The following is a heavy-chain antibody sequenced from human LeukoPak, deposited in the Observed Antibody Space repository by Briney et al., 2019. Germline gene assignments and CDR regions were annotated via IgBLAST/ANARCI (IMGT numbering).Heavy chain of an antibody. J-gene: IGHJ4*02. CDR1: GFTFSSYA. Sequence: GGSLRLSCAASGFTFSSYAMSWVRQAPGKGLEWVSAISGSGGSTYYADSVKGRFTISRDNSKNTLYLQMNSLRLEDTAMYYCAKILSAAGTEYWGQGTLVTVSS. CDR3: AKILSAAGTEY. D-gene: IGHD6-13*01. V-gene: IGHV3-23*01. CDR2: ISGSGGST.